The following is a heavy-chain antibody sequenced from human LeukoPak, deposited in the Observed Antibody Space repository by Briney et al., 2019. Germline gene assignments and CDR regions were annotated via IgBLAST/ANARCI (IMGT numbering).Heavy chain of an antibody. J-gene: IGHJ4*02. CDR1: GFTFSTYN. CDR3: ARDSVHGYYDSSGYSALFDC. D-gene: IGHD3-22*01. V-gene: IGHV3-48*02. CDR2: ISSSSSTI. Sequence: GGSLRLSCAASGFTFSTYNMNWVRQAPGKGLEWVSYISSSSSTIYYADSVKGRFTISRDNAKNSVSLQMNSLRDEDTAVYYCARDSVHGYYDSSGYSALFDCWGQGTLVTVSS.